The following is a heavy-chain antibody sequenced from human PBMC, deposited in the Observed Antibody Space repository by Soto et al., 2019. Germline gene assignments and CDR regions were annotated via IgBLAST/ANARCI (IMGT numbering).Heavy chain of an antibody. D-gene: IGHD3-22*01. CDR3: AKQDDRGALEI. CDR1: GKAFTSFW. V-gene: IGHV5-51*01. CDR2: IYPGDSDA. Sequence: GESLKLSCKISGKAFTSFWVVWVRQMPGRGLEWMGNIYPGDSDARYTPPFQGQVTISADKSTNTAYLQWHSLQASDTALYYCAKQDDRGALEIWGQGTKVTVS. J-gene: IGHJ3*02.